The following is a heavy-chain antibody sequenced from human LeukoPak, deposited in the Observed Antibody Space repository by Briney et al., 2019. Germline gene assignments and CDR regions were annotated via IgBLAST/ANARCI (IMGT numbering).Heavy chain of an antibody. V-gene: IGHV3-7*01. CDR3: ARPGYTAGYDL. Sequence: GGSLRLSCAASRFTFSIYWMTWVRQAPGKGLEWVANMKGDGSEIYYVDSVKGRFTISRDNAKNLLYLQMNSLRAEDTAVYYCARPGYTAGYDLWGQGTLVTVSS. J-gene: IGHJ3*01. CDR1: RFTFSIYW. CDR2: MKGDGSEI. D-gene: IGHD3-9*01.